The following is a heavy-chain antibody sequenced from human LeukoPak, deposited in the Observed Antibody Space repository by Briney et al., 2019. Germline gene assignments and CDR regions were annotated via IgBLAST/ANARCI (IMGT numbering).Heavy chain of an antibody. CDR3: ARDIGSRVGELLPKGFDP. CDR1: GGSISSYY. D-gene: IGHD3-10*01. Sequence: SETLSLTCTVSGGSISSYYWSWIRQPPGKGLEWIGYIYHSGSTYYNPSLKSRVTISVDRSKNQFSLKLSSVTAADTAVYYCARDIGSRVGELLPKGFDPWGQGTLVTVSS. V-gene: IGHV4-59*12. J-gene: IGHJ5*02. CDR2: IYHSGST.